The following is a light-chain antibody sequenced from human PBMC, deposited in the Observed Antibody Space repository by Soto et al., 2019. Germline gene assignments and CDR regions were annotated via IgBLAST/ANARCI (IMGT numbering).Light chain of an antibody. J-gene: IGLJ1*01. V-gene: IGLV2-14*03. CDR1: SSDVGAYDY. CDR2: EVS. Sequence: QSVLTQPASVSGSPGQSIAISCTGTSSDVGAYDYVSWYQQHPDRAPRLVIYEVSNRLSGVSNRFSGPKSVNTATLTITGLQAEDEADYYCASHTTTNTRVFGTGTKVTVL. CDR3: ASHTTTNTRV.